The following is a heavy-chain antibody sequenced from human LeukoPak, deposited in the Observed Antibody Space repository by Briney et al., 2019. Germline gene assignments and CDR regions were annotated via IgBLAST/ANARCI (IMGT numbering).Heavy chain of an antibody. J-gene: IGHJ4*02. CDR2: ISDGGSTT. CDR3: SRSAYYDGSGNYYDY. V-gene: IGHV3-74*01. Sequence: GGSLRLSCAASGFSFSSYAIHWVRQAPGKGLVWVSRISDGGSTTTYADSVKGRFTISRDNAKNTLYLQMNGLRAEDTAVYYCSRSAYYDGSGNYYDYWGQGTLVTVSS. CDR1: GFSFSSYA. D-gene: IGHD3-22*01.